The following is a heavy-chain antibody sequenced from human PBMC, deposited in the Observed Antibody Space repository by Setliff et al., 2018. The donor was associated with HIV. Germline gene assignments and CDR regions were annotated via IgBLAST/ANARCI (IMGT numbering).Heavy chain of an antibody. D-gene: IGHD3-16*01. CDR1: SGSINGYH. CDR3: ARDYTNAFDI. CDR2: VSYSGST. J-gene: IGHJ3*02. Sequence: SETLSLTCGVSSGSINGYHWSWVRQAPGRGLEWIGYVSYSGSTSYNPSLNSRVTMSVDASRDQFSLKLNSVTAADTAVYYCARDYTNAFDIWGQGTMVTVSS. V-gene: IGHV4-59*01.